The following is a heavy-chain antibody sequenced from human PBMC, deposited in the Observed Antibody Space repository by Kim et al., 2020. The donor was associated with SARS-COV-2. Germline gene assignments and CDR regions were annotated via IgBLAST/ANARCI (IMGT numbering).Heavy chain of an antibody. D-gene: IGHD2-15*01. CDR2: IIPIFGTA. CDR3: ASVLGVVAATPLDPPYYYYYGMDV. V-gene: IGHV1-69*13. J-gene: IGHJ6*02. Sequence: SVKVSCKASGGTFSSYAISWVRQAPGQGLEWMGGIIPIFGTANYAQKFQGRVTITADESTSTAYMELSSLRSEDTAVYYCASVLGVVAATPLDPPYYYYYGMDVWGQGTTVTVSS. CDR1: GGTFSSYA.